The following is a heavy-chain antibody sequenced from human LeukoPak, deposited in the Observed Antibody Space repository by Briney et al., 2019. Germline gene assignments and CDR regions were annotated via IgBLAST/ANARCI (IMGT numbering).Heavy chain of an antibody. Sequence: GGSLRLSCSGSGFTFSTYEMNWVRQAPGKGLEWVAFIRYDGSNKYYADSVKGRFTISRDNSKNTLYLQMNSLRAEDTAVYYCAKVYYKAVDYWGQGTLVTVSS. CDR2: IRYDGSNK. D-gene: IGHD3-10*01. J-gene: IGHJ4*02. CDR1: GFTFSTYE. CDR3: AKVYYKAVDY. V-gene: IGHV3-30*02.